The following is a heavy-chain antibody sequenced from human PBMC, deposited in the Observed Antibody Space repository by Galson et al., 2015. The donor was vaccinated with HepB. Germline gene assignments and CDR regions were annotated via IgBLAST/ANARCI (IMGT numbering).Heavy chain of an antibody. CDR3: ARGVWFGELLGGPYYFDY. CDR1: GYTFTSYY. CDR2: INPSGGST. V-gene: IGHV1-46*04. Sequence: SVKVSCKASGYTFTSYYMHWVRQAPGQGLEWMGIINPSGGSTSYAQKLQGRVTMTRDTSTSTVYMELSSLRSEDTAVYYCARGVWFGELLGGPYYFDYWGQGTLVTVSS. J-gene: IGHJ4*02. D-gene: IGHD3-10*01.